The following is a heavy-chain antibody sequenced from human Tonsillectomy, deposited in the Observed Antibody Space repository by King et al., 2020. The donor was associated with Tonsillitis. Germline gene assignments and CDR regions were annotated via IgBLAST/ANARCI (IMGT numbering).Heavy chain of an antibody. CDR2: IYYSGST. V-gene: IGHV4-59*01. CDR1: GGSISSYY. Sequence: VQLQESGPGLVKPSATLSLTCTVSGGSISSYYWSWIRQPPGKGLEWIGYIYYSGSTNDNPSLNRRVTISVDTSKNQISLKVTSVTAADTAVYYCARASGSYQYWGQGTLVTVSS. J-gene: IGHJ4*02. CDR3: ARASGSYQY. D-gene: IGHD1-26*01.